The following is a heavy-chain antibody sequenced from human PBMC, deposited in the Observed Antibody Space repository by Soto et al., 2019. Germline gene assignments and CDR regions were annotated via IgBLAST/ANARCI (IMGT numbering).Heavy chain of an antibody. V-gene: IGHV3-23*01. CDR2: ISGTGGGT. CDR1: GFTFSTYA. D-gene: IGHD1-26*01. CDR3: AKRSSGSQLYLDY. J-gene: IGHJ4*02. Sequence: EVQLLESGGGLVQPGGSLRLSCAPSGFTFSTYAMSWVRQAPGKGLEWVSAISGTGGGTYYSDSVKGRFTISRDNSKNTLYLQMNSLRAEDTAVYYCAKRSSGSQLYLDYWGQGTLVTVSS.